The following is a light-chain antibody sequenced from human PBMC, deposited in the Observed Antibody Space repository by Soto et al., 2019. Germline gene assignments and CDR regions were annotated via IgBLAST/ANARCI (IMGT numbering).Light chain of an antibody. CDR1: QGVSSH. Sequence: EIVLTQSPATLSLSPGERATLSCRASQGVSSHLAWYQQKPDQAPRLLIYDASNRATGIPARFSGSGPGTEFTLTISSLQAEDFAVYYCQQYHNWPPWTFGQGTKVDIK. CDR3: QQYHNWPPWT. V-gene: IGKV3D-15*01. CDR2: DAS. J-gene: IGKJ1*01.